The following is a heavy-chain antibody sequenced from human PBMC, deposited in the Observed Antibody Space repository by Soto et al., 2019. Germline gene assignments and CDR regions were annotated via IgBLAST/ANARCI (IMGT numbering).Heavy chain of an antibody. V-gene: IGHV3-23*01. J-gene: IGHJ3*01. Sequence: DVQLLESGGDLIQPGGALRLSCAASGFTFSSYTMRWVRQAPGKGLEWVSTISGSGGDTYYADSVKGRFTISRDNSKNTLYLQMNSLLDEETAIYYCVKKMSNRPTGAFDFWGQGTMVTVSS. CDR1: GFTFSSYT. CDR3: VKKMSNRPTGAFDF. CDR2: ISGSGGDT.